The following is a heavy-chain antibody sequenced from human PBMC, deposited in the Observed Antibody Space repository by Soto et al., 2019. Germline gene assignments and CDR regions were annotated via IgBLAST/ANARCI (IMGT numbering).Heavy chain of an antibody. CDR3: AKNGRAAAMYNWFDP. CDR1: GFTFSSYA. V-gene: IGHV3-23*01. J-gene: IGHJ5*02. CDR2: LSGSGVTT. Sequence: EVQLLESGGGLVQPGGSLRLSCTGSGFTFSSYAMNWVRQAPGKGLECVSTLSGSGVTTYYADSVKGRFTISRDNSKNTLYLQMSSLRAEDTAVYYCAKNGRAAAMYNWFDPWGQGTLVTVYS. D-gene: IGHD6-13*01.